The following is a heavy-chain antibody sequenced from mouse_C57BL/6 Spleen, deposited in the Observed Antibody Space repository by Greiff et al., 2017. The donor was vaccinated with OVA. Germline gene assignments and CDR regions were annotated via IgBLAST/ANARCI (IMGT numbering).Heavy chain of an antibody. D-gene: IGHD1-1*01. CDR3: ARQPRLLRIPTRYFDD. CDR2: IYPSDGST. J-gene: IGHJ1*03. V-gene: IGHV1-85*01. CDR1: GYTFTSYD. Sequence: QVQLQQSGPELVKPGASVKLSCKASGYTFTSYDINWVKQRPGQGLEWIGWIYPSDGSTKYNEKFKGKATLTVDKSSSTAYMELHSLASEDSAVYFCARQPRLLRIPTRYFDDWGTGTTVTVSS.